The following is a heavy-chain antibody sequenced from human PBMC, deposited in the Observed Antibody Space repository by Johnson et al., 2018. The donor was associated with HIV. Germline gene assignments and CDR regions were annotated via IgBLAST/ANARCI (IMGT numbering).Heavy chain of an antibody. CDR2: IQNDGANK. CDR3: AKGEAQEGWIQLGSYAFDF. J-gene: IGHJ3*01. V-gene: IGHV3-30*02. Sequence: QVQLMESGGGVVQPGESLRLSCVVTGFSISNYGVHWVRQAPGKGLEWVAFIQNDGANKYYAYFVKGRFTISRDNSRNTVYLQMSKLRTEETAVYYCAKGEAQEGWIQLGSYAFDFWGRGTLVTVSS. D-gene: IGHD5-12*01. CDR1: GFSISNYG.